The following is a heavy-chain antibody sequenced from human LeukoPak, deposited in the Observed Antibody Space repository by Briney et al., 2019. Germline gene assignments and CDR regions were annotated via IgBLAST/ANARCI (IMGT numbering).Heavy chain of an antibody. CDR1: GYTFTRYA. V-gene: IGHV7-4-1*02. CDR2: INTNTGNP. D-gene: IGHD3-22*01. J-gene: IGHJ4*02. Sequence: ASVKVSCKASGYTFTRYAMNWVRQAPGHGLEWMGWINTNTGNPKYAQGFTGRFVFSLDTSVSTAYLQISSLKAEDTAVYYCARDTGDYDSSGYVPHPDFDYWGQGTLVTVSS. CDR3: ARDTGDYDSSGYVPHPDFDY.